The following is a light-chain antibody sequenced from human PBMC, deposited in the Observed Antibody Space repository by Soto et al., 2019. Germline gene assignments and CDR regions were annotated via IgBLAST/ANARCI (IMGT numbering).Light chain of an antibody. J-gene: IGKJ5*01. CDR2: AAS. Sequence: EIVLTQSPVTLSLSPGEGATLSCRASQTVSKNYLAWYHQKPGQAPRLLIYAASTRATGIPDRFSGSGSGTDFTLTISRLEPEDFAVFYCQQYAASPITFGQGTRLEIK. CDR3: QQYAASPIT. CDR1: QTVSKNY. V-gene: IGKV3-20*01.